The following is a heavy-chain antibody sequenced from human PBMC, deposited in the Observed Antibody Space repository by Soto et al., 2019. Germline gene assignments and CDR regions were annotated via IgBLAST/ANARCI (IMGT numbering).Heavy chain of an antibody. D-gene: IGHD3-10*01. CDR3: TTGVTMVRGVSVY. V-gene: IGHV3-15*07. J-gene: IGHJ4*02. CDR2: IKSKTDGGTT. CDR1: GFTFSNAW. Sequence: GVSLRLSCAASGFTFSNAWMNWVRQAPGKGLEWVGRIKSKTDGGTTDYAAPVKGRFAISRDDSKNTMYLQMNSLKTEDTAVYYCTTGVTMVRGVSVYWGQGTLVTVSS.